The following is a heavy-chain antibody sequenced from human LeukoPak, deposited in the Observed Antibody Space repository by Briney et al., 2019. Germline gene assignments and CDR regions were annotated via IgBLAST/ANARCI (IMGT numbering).Heavy chain of an antibody. CDR3: AREGPSYSSSSGYFDY. CDR2: IIPILGIA. J-gene: IGHJ4*02. V-gene: IGHV1-69*04. Sequence: SVKVSCKASGYTLISYSISWVRQAPGQGLEWMGRIIPILGIANYAQKFQGRVTITADKSTSTAYMELSSLRSEDTAVYYCAREGPSYSSSSGYFDYWGQGTLVTVSS. CDR1: GYTLISYS. D-gene: IGHD6-13*01.